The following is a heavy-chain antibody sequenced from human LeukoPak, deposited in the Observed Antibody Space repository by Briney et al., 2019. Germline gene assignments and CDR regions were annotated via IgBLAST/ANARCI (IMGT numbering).Heavy chain of an antibody. Sequence: GGSLRLSCAASGFPFTNQAMTWVRQPPGRGLEWVSAISGSGRSTFYTDSVKGRFTISRDNSKKTLYLRMNSLRAEDTAIYYCAKDPSFTSGTHPWGQGTQVTVSS. J-gene: IGHJ5*02. CDR3: AKDPSFTSGTHP. D-gene: IGHD3-10*01. CDR2: ISGSGRST. CDR1: GFPFTNQA. V-gene: IGHV3-23*01.